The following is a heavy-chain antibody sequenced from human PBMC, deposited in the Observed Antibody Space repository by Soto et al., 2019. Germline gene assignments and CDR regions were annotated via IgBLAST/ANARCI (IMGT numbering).Heavy chain of an antibody. V-gene: IGHV4-4*02. J-gene: IGHJ6*02. D-gene: IGHD3-16*01. CDR2: ISDRGSA. CDR1: GASITSGHW. Sequence: QVQLQESGPRLVRPSGALSLTCSVSGASITSGHWWTWVRQSPGKGLEWIGEISDRGSAYSNPSLKSRVSLSVDKSKNQFSLGLTSVTAADTAIYYCTRSTHAMNGGSHYMALDDDLVTGMDVWGPGTTVTVSS. CDR3: TRSTHAMNGGSHYMALDDDLVTGMDV.